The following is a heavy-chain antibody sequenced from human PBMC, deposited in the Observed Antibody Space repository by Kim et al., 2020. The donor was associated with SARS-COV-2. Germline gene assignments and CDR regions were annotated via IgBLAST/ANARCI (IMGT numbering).Heavy chain of an antibody. D-gene: IGHD6-19*01. V-gene: IGHV6-1*01. J-gene: IGHJ3*02. Sequence: SQTLSLTCAISGDSVSSNSAAWNWIRQSPSRGLEWLGRTYYRSKWYNDYAVSVKSRITINPDTSKNQFSLQLNSVTPEDTAVYYCAREAKSSAGWLAHDRDAFDIWGQGTMVTVSS. CDR3: AREAKSSAGWLAHDRDAFDI. CDR1: GDSVSSNSAA. CDR2: TYYRSKWYN.